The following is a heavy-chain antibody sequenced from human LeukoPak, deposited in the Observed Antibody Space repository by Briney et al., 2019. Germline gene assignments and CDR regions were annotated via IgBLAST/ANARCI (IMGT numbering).Heavy chain of an antibody. CDR3: ARGKYQLLYYYYYYMDV. CDR1: GGSFSGYY. CDR2: INHSGST. Sequence: SETLSLTCAVYGGSFSGYYWSWIRQPPGKGLEWIGEINHSGSTNYNPSLKSRVTISVDTSKNQFSLKLSSVTAADTAVHYCARGKYQLLYYYYYYMDVWGKGTTVTVSS. D-gene: IGHD2-2*01. V-gene: IGHV4-34*01. J-gene: IGHJ6*03.